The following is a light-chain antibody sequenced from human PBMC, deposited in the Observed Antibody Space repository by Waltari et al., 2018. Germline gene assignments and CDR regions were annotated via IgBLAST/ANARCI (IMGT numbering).Light chain of an antibody. CDR2: GAS. CDR3: QQSNNWPYT. Sequence: EIVMTQSPVTLSVSPGERATLSCRASQSVSSNLAWYQQKPGQAPRLLIYGASTRATGIPARFSGSGSGTEFTLTISSPQSEDFAVYYCQQSNNWPYTFGQGTKLEIK. CDR1: QSVSSN. V-gene: IGKV3-15*01. J-gene: IGKJ2*01.